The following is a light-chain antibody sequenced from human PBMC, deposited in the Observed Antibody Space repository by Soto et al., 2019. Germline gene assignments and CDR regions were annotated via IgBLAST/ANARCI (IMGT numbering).Light chain of an antibody. Sequence: NFMLTQPHSVSESPGKTLSISCTRTSGSIANNYVQWYQQRPGSAPTTVIYENNQRLSGVPDRFSGSTDSSSNSASLTISGLQTEDEAYYSCPSYASDFVLFGGGTKLTVL. CDR1: SGSIANNY. CDR2: ENN. J-gene: IGLJ2*01. V-gene: IGLV6-57*04. CDR3: PSYASDFVL.